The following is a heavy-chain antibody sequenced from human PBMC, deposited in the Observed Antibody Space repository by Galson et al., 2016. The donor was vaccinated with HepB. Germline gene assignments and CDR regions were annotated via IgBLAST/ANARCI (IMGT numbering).Heavy chain of an antibody. Sequence: SETLSLTCPVCGASISNSDYWWAWIRQPPGKGLEWIGEINHRGGTNYTPSLKSRVTISVDTSKNQFSLKLNSVTAADTAVYYCARGGELWPYAFDPWGQGTLVTVAS. V-gene: IGHV4-39*07. CDR1: GASISNSDYW. CDR2: INHRGGT. CDR3: ARGGELWPYAFDP. J-gene: IGHJ5*02. D-gene: IGHD3-10*01.